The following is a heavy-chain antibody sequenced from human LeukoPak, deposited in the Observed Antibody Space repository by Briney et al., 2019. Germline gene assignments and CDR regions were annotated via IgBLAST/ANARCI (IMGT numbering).Heavy chain of an antibody. V-gene: IGHV3-48*03. D-gene: IGHD3-10*01. CDR1: GFTFSSYE. J-gene: IGHJ4*02. CDR3: ARNMVRGVPTFDY. Sequence: GGSLRLSCAVSGFTFSSYEMNWVRQAPGKGLEWVSYISSSGSTIYYADSVKGRFTISRDNANNSLYLQMNSLRAEDTAVYYCARNMVRGVPTFDYWGQGTLVTVSS. CDR2: ISSSGSTI.